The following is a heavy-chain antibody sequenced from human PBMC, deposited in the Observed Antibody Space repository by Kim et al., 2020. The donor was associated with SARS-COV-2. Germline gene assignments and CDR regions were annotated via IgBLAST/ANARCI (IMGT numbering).Heavy chain of an antibody. CDR3: ASSGSGSYYYAFDI. D-gene: IGHD1-26*01. Sequence: ADSVKGRFTISRDNSKNTLYLQMNSLRAEDTAVYYCASSGSGSYYYAFDIWGQGTMVTVSS. V-gene: IGHV3-30*01. J-gene: IGHJ3*02.